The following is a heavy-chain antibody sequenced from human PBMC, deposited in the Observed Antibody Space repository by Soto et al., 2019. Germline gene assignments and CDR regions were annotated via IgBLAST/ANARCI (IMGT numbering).Heavy chain of an antibody. D-gene: IGHD6-25*01. Sequence: DVELVESGGGLVQPGGSVRLSCAVSGISVTDSSMTWVRQAPGKGLEWIALISAGASAIYYAASFKGRFTVSTDTANNSVSLQMRRLRDEDTAVYYCTKARGYNGNYSPFWGQGTLVTVS. J-gene: IGHJ4*02. CDR1: GISVTDSS. CDR2: ISAGASAI. CDR3: TKARGYNGNYSPF. V-gene: IGHV3-48*02.